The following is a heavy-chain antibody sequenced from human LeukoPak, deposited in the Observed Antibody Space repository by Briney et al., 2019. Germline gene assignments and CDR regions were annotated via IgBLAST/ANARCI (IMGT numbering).Heavy chain of an antibody. J-gene: IGHJ1*01. D-gene: IGHD6-19*01. CDR1: GYSFSDFW. V-gene: IGHV5-51*01. CDR3: ARYYSSGWYFPGYFQH. Sequence: GESLKISCKGSGYSFSDFWIAWVRQMPGKGLEWMGIIYPDDSDTRYSPSFRGQVTMSADKSIRTAYLEWSSLRASDTAMYYRARYYSSGWYFPGYFQHWGQGTLATVSS. CDR2: IYPDDSDT.